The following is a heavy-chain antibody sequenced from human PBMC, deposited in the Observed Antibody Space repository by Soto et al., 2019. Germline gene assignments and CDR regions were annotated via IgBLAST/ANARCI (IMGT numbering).Heavy chain of an antibody. D-gene: IGHD5-12*01. CDR1: GYTFRTYY. Sequence: QVQLVQSGAEVKNPGASVKISCKASGYTFRTYYMNWVRQPPGQGPEWMGIISPSDGNTNYAQKFQGRVTMTRDTSTTTVYVELRSLTSDDSATYFCARSSGGGYSYGSDFWGQGTLVIVSS. J-gene: IGHJ4*02. V-gene: IGHV1-46*01. CDR2: ISPSDGNT. CDR3: ARSSGGGYSYGSDF.